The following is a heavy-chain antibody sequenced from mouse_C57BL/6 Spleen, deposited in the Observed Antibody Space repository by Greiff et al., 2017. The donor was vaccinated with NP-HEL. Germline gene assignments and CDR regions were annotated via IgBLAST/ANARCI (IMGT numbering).Heavy chain of an antibody. J-gene: IGHJ4*01. CDR3: ARGGDGNYVAMDY. V-gene: IGHV1-69*01. Sequence: VQLQQPGAELVMPGASVKLSCKASGYTFTSYWMHWVKQRPGQGLEWIGEIDPSDSYTNYNQKFKGKSTLTVDKSSSTAYMQLSSLTSEDSAVYYCARGGDGNYVAMDYWGQGTSVTVSS. CDR2: IDPSDSYT. D-gene: IGHD2-1*01. CDR1: GYTFTSYW.